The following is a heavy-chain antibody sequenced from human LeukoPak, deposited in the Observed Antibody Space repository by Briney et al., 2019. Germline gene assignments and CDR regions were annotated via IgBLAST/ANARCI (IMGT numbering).Heavy chain of an antibody. CDR3: AKDVAGLVRGVPN. V-gene: IGHV3-30*02. Sequence: GGSLRLSCAASGFTFSSYGMHWVRQAPGKGLEWVAFIRYDGSNKYYADSVKGRLTISRDNSKNTLYLQMNSLRAEDTAVYYCAKDVAGLVRGVPNWGQGTLVTVSS. CDR2: IRYDGSNK. J-gene: IGHJ4*02. D-gene: IGHD3-10*01. CDR1: GFTFSSYG.